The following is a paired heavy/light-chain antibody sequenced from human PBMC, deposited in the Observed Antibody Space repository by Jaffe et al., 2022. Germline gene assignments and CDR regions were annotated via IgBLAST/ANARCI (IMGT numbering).Light chain of an antibody. CDR3: QQYYTSRT. J-gene: IGKJ1*01. Sequence: DIVMTQSPDSLAVSLGERATINCKSSQSVLYSSNNKNYLAWYQQKPGQPPKLLIYWASARESGVPDRFSGSGSGTDFTLTISSLQPEDVAVYYCQQYYTSRTFGQGTKVEIK. V-gene: IGKV4-1*01. CDR2: WAS. CDR1: QSVLYSSNNKNY.
Heavy chain of an antibody. CDR3: ARDKDLGGTGGTFDI. Sequence: EVRLVESGGGLVQPGGSLRLSCAASGFTVSSNYMSWVRQAPGKGLEWVSVIYTGGNTYYADSVKGRFTISRDNSKNTLFLQMNSLRAEDTAVYYCARDKDLGGTGGTFDIWGQGTMVTVSS. J-gene: IGHJ3*02. D-gene: IGHD2-8*02. CDR2: IYTGGNT. V-gene: IGHV3-53*04. CDR1: GFTVSSNY.